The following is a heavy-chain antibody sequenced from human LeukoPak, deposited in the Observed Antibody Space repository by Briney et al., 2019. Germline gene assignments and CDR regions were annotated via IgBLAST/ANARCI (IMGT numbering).Heavy chain of an antibody. J-gene: IGHJ5*02. D-gene: IGHD1-26*01. CDR3: ARDTDRYSGSSSEGDP. V-gene: IGHV3-21*01. Sequence: GGSLRLSCAASGFTFSSYSMNWVRQAPGKGLEWVSSISSSSSYIYYADSVKGRFTISRDNAKNSLYLQMNSLRAEDTAVYYCARDTDRYSGSSSEGDPWGQGTLVTVSS. CDR2: ISSSSSYI. CDR1: GFTFSSYS.